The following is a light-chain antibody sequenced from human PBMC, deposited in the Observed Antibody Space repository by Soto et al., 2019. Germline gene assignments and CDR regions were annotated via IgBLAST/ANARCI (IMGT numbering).Light chain of an antibody. J-gene: IGLJ3*02. V-gene: IGLV1-40*01. Sequence: QSALTQPPSVSGAPGQRVTISCTGSSSNIGAGYDVHWYQQLPGTAPKLLIYGNSNRPSGVPDRFSGSKSGTSASLAITGLQAEDEADYYCQSYDSSLSAWVFGGGTKLTV. CDR2: GNS. CDR3: QSYDSSLSAWV. CDR1: SSNIGAGYD.